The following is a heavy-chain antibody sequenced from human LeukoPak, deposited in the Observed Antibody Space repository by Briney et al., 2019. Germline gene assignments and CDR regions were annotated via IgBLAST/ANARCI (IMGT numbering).Heavy chain of an antibody. J-gene: IGHJ4*02. CDR1: GFTFSDYY. Sequence: GGSLRLSCAASGFTFSDYYMSWIRQAPGKGLEWVSYISGRSYTNYADSVKGRFTISRDNAKNSLYLQMNSLRAEDTAVYYCARDIPQRGYNYGYDYWGQGTLVTVSS. CDR2: ISGRSYT. V-gene: IGHV3-11*06. CDR3: ARDIPQRGYNYGYDY. D-gene: IGHD5-18*01.